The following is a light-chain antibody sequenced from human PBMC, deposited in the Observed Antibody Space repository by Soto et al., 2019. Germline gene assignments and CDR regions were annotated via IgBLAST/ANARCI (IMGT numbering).Light chain of an antibody. CDR1: SSDVGSYNL. V-gene: IGLV2-23*01. Sequence: QSALTQPASVSGSPGQSITISCTGTSSDVGSYNLVSWYQQHQGKAPKLMIYEGSKRPSGVSNRFSGSKSGNTASLTISGLQAEDEADYYCCSYAGSSTSLYVFGTGTKLTVL. J-gene: IGLJ1*01. CDR3: CSYAGSSTSLYV. CDR2: EGS.